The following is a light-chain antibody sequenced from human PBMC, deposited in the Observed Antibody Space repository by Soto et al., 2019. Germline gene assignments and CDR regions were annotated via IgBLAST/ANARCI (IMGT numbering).Light chain of an antibody. CDR3: QQYGSLSWT. J-gene: IGKJ1*01. CDR1: QSVSSHY. CDR2: GAS. Sequence: DIVLTQSPGTLSLSPGERANLSCRASQSVSSHYLAWYQQKPGQAPRLLIYGASTRATGVPDRFSGSGSGTDFTITISRLEPEDFAVYHCQQYGSLSWTFGQGTKVDIK. V-gene: IGKV3-20*01.